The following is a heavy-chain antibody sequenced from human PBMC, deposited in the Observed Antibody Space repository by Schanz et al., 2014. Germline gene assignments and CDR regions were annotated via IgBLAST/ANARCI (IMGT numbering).Heavy chain of an antibody. Sequence: EVQLMESGGGLVKPGGSLRLSCAASGFTFSSYAMSWVRQAPGKGLEWVSAISGSGGSTYYADSVKGRFTISRDNSKNTLYLQMNSLRPEDTAVYYCAKYRGYYRVAGSYRELEYWGQGTLVTVSS. D-gene: IGHD3-10*01. CDR3: AKYRGYYRVAGSYRELEY. J-gene: IGHJ4*02. V-gene: IGHV3-23*01. CDR2: ISGSGGST. CDR1: GFTFSSYA.